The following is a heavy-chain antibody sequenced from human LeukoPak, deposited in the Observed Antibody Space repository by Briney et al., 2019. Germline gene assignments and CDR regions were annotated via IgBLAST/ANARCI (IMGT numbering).Heavy chain of an antibody. CDR1: GYTFTSYG. Sequence: ASVKVSCKASGYTFTSYGISWVRQAPGQGLEWMGWICAYNGNTNYAQKLQGRVTMTTDTSTSTAYMELRSLRSDDTAVYYCARVVYGGSYPPGYYFDYWGQGTLVTVSS. CDR2: ICAYNGNT. J-gene: IGHJ4*02. D-gene: IGHD1-26*01. V-gene: IGHV1-18*01. CDR3: ARVVYGGSYPPGYYFDY.